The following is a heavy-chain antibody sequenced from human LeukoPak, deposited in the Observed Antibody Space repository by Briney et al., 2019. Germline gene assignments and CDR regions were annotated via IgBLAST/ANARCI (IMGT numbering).Heavy chain of an antibody. D-gene: IGHD4-11*01. V-gene: IGHV3-30*03. CDR3: ARTPTTRGGDYFDY. CDR2: ISYDGSKK. Sequence: GGSLRLSCAASGFTFSSYGMHWVRQAPGKGLEWVAVISYDGSKKYYADSVKGRFTISRDNSKNTLYLQMNSLRAEDTAVYYCARTPTTRGGDYFDYWGQGTLVTVSS. CDR1: GFTFSSYG. J-gene: IGHJ4*02.